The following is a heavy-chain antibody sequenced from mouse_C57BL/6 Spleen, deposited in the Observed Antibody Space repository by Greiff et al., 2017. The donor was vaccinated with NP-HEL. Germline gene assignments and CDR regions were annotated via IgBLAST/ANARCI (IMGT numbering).Heavy chain of an antibody. CDR2: IWSGGST. V-gene: IGHV2-2*01. Sequence: VNVVESGPGLVQPSQSLSITCTVSGFSLTSYGVHWVRQSPGKGLEWLGVIWSGGSTDYNAAFISRLSISKDNSKSQVFFKMNSLQADDTAIYYCARNFGNSLYWYFDVWGTGTTVTVSS. D-gene: IGHD2-1*01. CDR1: GFSLTSYG. CDR3: ARNFGNSLYWYFDV. J-gene: IGHJ1*03.